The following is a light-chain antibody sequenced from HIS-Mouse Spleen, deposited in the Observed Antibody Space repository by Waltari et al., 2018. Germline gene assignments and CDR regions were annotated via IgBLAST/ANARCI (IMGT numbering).Light chain of an antibody. CDR1: SPNIGARYD. CDR2: GNS. Sequence: SVLTPPPSVSGAPGQRVTISCTGSSPNIGARYDVHWYQQLPGTAPKLLIYGNSNRPSGVPDRFSGSKSGTSASLAITGLQAEDEADYYCQSYDSSLSAFYVFGTGTKVTVL. V-gene: IGLV1-40*01. CDR3: QSYDSSLSAFYV. J-gene: IGLJ1*01.